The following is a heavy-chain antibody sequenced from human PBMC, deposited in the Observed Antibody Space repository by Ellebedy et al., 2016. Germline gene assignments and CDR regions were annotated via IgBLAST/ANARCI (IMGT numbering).Heavy chain of an antibody. CDR3: ARQQLVQGGFDM. J-gene: IGHJ3*02. Sequence: ASVKVSCXASGYTFSDFYLHWVRQAPGQRLEWVGWINPYTGDTRYGQRFQGWVTMTRDTSINTAYMELRRPTSDDTAVYYCARQQLVQGGFDMWGQGTVVTVSS. CDR2: INPYTGDT. V-gene: IGHV1-2*04. D-gene: IGHD6-6*01. CDR1: GYTFSDFY.